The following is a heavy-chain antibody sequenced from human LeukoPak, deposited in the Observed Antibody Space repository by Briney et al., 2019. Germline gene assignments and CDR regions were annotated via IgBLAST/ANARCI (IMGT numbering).Heavy chain of an antibody. V-gene: IGHV1-69*06. CDR3: ARTPTAGSGSYLFYYYYYYMDV. Sequence: ASVKVSCKASGGTFSSYAISWVRQAPGQGLEWMGGIIPIFGTANYAQKFQGRVTITADKSTSTAYMELSSLRSEDTAVYYCARTPTAGSGSYLFYYYYYYMDVWGKGTTVTVSS. D-gene: IGHD3-10*01. J-gene: IGHJ6*03. CDR1: GGTFSSYA. CDR2: IIPIFGTA.